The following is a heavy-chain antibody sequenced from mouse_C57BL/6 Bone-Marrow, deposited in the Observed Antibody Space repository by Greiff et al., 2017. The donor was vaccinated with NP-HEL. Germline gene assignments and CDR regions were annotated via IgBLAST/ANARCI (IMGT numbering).Heavy chain of an antibody. Sequence: EVQLQQSVAELVRPGASVKLSCTASGFTIKNSYMHWVKQRPEQGLEWIGRIDPANGNTNYDPKFQGKATITADTSSNTAYLQLSSLTSEYTAIYYCASDSSGTNYFDYWGQGTTLTVTS. D-gene: IGHD3-2*02. J-gene: IGHJ2*01. CDR2: IDPANGNT. V-gene: IGHV14-3*01. CDR3: ASDSSGTNYFDY. CDR1: GFTIKNSY.